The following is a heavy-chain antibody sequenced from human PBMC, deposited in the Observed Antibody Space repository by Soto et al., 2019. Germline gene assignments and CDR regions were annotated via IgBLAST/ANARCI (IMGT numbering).Heavy chain of an antibody. CDR3: ARDFGSIVVPSMGFDP. D-gene: IGHD3-22*01. V-gene: IGHV4-59*01. CDR1: GGSISSYY. J-gene: IGHJ5*02. Sequence: QVQLQESGPGLVKPSETLSLTCTVSGGSISSYYWSWSRQPPGKGLEWIGYIYYSGSTNYNPSLQSRVNLSVATSNNQFSLKLSSVTAADTAVYYCARDFGSIVVPSMGFDPWGPGTLVTVSS. CDR2: IYYSGST.